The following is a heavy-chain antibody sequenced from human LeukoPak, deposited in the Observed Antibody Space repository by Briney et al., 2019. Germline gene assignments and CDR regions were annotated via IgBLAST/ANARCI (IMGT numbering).Heavy chain of an antibody. V-gene: IGHV5-51*01. D-gene: IGHD3-22*01. CDR1: GYGFTSYW. CDR2: NYPGDSDT. Sequence: GEPLHISGTCSGYGFTSYWIGGVRPMRGKRLELMGINYPGDSDTGYSLSFQVQVTISADKSISTAYLQWSSLKASDTAMYYCARRVAPYYYDSKPYFDYWGQGTLVTVSS. CDR3: ARRVAPYYYDSKPYFDY. J-gene: IGHJ4*02.